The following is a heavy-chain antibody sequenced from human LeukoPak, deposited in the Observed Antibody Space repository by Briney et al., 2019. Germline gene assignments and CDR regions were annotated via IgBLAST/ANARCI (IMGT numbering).Heavy chain of an antibody. CDR2: IWYDGSNK. D-gene: IGHD1-14*01. J-gene: IGHJ6*04. CDR3: ARDLRSSGNHYYYGMDV. CDR1: GFTFSSYG. Sequence: GGSLRLSCAASGFTFSSYGMHWVRQAPGKGLEWVAVIWYDGSNKYYADSVKGRFTISRDNSKNTLYLQMNSLRAEDTAVYYCARDLRSSGNHYYYGMDVWGKGTTVTVSS. V-gene: IGHV3-33*01.